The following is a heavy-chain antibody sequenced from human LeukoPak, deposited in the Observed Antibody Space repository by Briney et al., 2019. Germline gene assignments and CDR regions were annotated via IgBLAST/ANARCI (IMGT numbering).Heavy chain of an antibody. J-gene: IGHJ4*02. Sequence: SETLSLTCAVSGGSISSSNWWSWVRQPPGKGLEWIGEINHSGSTNYNPSLKGRVTISVDTSKKQFSLKLSSVTAADTAVYYCVTYYFDSSGPKKNYWGQGTLVTVSS. CDR1: GGSISSSNW. CDR3: VTYYFDSSGPKKNY. V-gene: IGHV4-4*02. CDR2: INHSGST. D-gene: IGHD3-22*01.